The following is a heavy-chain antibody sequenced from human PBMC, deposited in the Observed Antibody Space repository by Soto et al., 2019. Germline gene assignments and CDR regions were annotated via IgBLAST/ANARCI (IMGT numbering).Heavy chain of an antibody. D-gene: IGHD6-13*01. CDR2: ISAYNGNT. CDR3: ARDPPRIAAAGTLDY. Sequence: SLLRHAPGQGLEWMGWISAYNGNTNYAQKLQGRVTMTTDTSTSTAYMGLRSLRSDDTAVYYCARDPPRIAAAGTLDYWGQGTLVTSPQ. V-gene: IGHV1-18*01. J-gene: IGHJ4*02.